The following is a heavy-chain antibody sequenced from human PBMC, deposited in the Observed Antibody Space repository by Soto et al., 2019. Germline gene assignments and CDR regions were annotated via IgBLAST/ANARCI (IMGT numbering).Heavy chain of an antibody. D-gene: IGHD3-10*01. Sequence: PSETLSLTCTVSGGSISSYYWSWIRQPPGKGLEWIGYIYYSGSTNYNPSLKSRVTISVDTSKNQFSLKLSSVTPEDTAVYYCARVVWFGELFYFDYWGQGTLVTVSS. J-gene: IGHJ4*02. CDR1: GGSISSYY. CDR3: ARVVWFGELFYFDY. CDR2: IYYSGST. V-gene: IGHV4-59*12.